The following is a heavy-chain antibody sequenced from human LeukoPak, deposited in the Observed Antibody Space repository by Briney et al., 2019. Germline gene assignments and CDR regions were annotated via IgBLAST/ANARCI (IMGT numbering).Heavy chain of an antibody. D-gene: IGHD3-22*01. J-gene: IGHJ4*02. CDR3: ARVPQNYYDSSGYLPTFDY. CDR2: ISAYNGNT. Sequence: ASVKVSCKASGNTFTNNGISWVRQAPGQGLEWMGWISAYNGNTNYAQKLQGRVTMTTDTSTSTAYMELRSLRSDDTAVYYCARVPQNYYDSSGYLPTFDYWGQGTLVTVSS. V-gene: IGHV1-18*01. CDR1: GNTFTNNG.